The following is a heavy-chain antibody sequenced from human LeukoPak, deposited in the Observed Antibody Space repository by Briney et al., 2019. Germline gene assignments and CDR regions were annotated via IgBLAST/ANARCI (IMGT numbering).Heavy chain of an antibody. Sequence: SETLSLTCTVSGGSISSYYWSWIRQPPGKGLEWIGYIYYSGSTNYNPSLKSRVTISVDTSKNQFSLKLSSVTAADTAVYYCARDRGSGRYFDYWGQGTLVTVSS. V-gene: IGHV4-59*01. CDR2: IYYSGST. J-gene: IGHJ4*02. D-gene: IGHD3-16*01. CDR3: ARDRGSGRYFDY. CDR1: GGSISSYY.